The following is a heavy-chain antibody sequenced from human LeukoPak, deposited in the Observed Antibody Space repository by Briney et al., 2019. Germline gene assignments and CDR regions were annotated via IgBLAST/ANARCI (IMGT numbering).Heavy chain of an antibody. Sequence: PGGSLRLSCEASGFTFSGSAIHWVRQAPGKGLEWVSAISGSGGSTYYADSVKGRFTISRDNSKNTLYLQMNSLRAEDTAVYYCAKGNTMIVVVSFDYWGQGTLVTVSS. CDR2: ISGSGGST. CDR3: AKGNTMIVVVSFDY. J-gene: IGHJ4*02. D-gene: IGHD3-22*01. V-gene: IGHV3-23*01. CDR1: GFTFSGSA.